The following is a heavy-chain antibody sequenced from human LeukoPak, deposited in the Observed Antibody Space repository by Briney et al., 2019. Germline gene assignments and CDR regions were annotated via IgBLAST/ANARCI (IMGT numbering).Heavy chain of an antibody. Sequence: SDTLSLTCTVSGGSITSGSYYWSRIRQPAGEGLEWIGRIYTSGSTNYNPSLKSRVIISVDTSNNQFSLKLTSVTAANTAVYYSARVDYDDSGRAFDIWGQGTMVTVSS. CDR1: GGSITSGSYY. J-gene: IGHJ3*02. V-gene: IGHV4-61*02. CDR3: ARVDYDDSGRAFDI. CDR2: IYTSGST. D-gene: IGHD3-22*01.